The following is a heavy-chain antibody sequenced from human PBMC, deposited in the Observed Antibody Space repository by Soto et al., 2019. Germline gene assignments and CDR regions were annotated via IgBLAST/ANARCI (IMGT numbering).Heavy chain of an antibody. V-gene: IGHV1-69*01. Sequence: QVQVVQSGAEVKKPGSSVKVSCKASGGTFSDYAISWVRQAPGHGLEWVGGLIPLTETPVYAQTVQGRLTITADEVTIAADMELSSLRSDGPAVYFCAIGSRHSWPCDFWGQGTLVTVSS. CDR3: AIGSRHSWPCDF. J-gene: IGHJ4*02. CDR1: GGTFSDYA. CDR2: LIPLTETP. D-gene: IGHD4-4*01.